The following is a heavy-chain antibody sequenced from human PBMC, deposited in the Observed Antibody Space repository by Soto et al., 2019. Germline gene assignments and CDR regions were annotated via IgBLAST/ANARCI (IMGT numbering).Heavy chain of an antibody. D-gene: IGHD3-16*01. CDR1: GGSISSGGYY. Sequence: PSETLSLTCTVSGGSISSGGYYWSWIRQHPGKGLEWIGYIYYSGSTYYNPSLKSRVTISVDTSKNQFSLKLSSVTAADTAVYYCARETRGAYYYYYGMDVWGQGTTVTVSS. V-gene: IGHV4-31*03. CDR3: ARETRGAYYYYYGMDV. CDR2: IYYSGST. J-gene: IGHJ6*02.